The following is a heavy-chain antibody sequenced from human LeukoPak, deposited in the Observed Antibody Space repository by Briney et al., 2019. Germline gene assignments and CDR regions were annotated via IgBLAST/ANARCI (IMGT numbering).Heavy chain of an antibody. D-gene: IGHD1-26*01. CDR2: IYNSGNT. CDR3: ARGARYDFDY. CDR1: GGSISSYY. V-gene: IGHV4-4*07. J-gene: IGHJ4*02. Sequence: SETLSLTCTVSGGSISSYYWSWIRQPGENGLEWIGRIYNSGNTNYNPSLKSRVTMSVDTSKNQFSLKLSSVTAADTAVYYCARGARYDFDYWGQGTLVTVSS.